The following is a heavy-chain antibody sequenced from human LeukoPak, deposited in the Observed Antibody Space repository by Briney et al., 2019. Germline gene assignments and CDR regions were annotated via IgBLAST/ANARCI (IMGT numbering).Heavy chain of an antibody. CDR1: GYTFTTYG. J-gene: IGHJ4*02. V-gene: IGHV1-18*01. CDR2: ISAYNGDT. CDR3: ARDRGYSSGWGIDY. D-gene: IGHD6-19*01. Sequence: ASVKVSCKASGYTFTTYGISWVRQAPGQGLEWMGWISAYNGDTKYAQNLQGRVTMTTDTSTTTAYMELRSLRSDDTAVYYCARDRGYSSGWGIDYWGQGTLVTVSS.